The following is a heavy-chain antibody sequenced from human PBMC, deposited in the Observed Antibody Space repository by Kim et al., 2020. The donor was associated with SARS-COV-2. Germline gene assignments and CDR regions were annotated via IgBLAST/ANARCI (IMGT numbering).Heavy chain of an antibody. Sequence: GGSLRLSCAASGFTFSSYWMHWVRQAPGKGLVWVSRINSDGSSTSYADSVKGRFTISRDNAKNTLYLQMNSLRAEDTAVYYCARDPPTVTTNRAIDYWGQGTLVTVSS. CDR2: INSDGSST. CDR3: ARDPPTVTTNRAIDY. CDR1: GFTFSSYW. D-gene: IGHD4-17*01. J-gene: IGHJ4*02. V-gene: IGHV3-74*01.